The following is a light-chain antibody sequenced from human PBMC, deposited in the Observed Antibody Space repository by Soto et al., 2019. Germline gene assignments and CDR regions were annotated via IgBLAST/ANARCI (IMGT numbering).Light chain of an antibody. V-gene: IGKV3-20*01. Sequence: ETVLTQSPGTLSLSPGERATLSCRASQSVSNIYVAWYQQKPGQAPRLLIYGASTGATGIPDRFSGSGSGTDFTLTIDRLEPEDFAVYYCQQSLNPKTFGQGTKVDIK. CDR1: QSVSNIY. CDR2: GAS. J-gene: IGKJ1*01. CDR3: QQSLNPKT.